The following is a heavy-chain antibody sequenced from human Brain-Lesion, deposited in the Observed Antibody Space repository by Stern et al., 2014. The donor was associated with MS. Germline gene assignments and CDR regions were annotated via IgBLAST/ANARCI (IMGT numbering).Heavy chain of an antibody. J-gene: IGHJ6*02. V-gene: IGHV3-21*01. CDR2: ISSTTAYI. D-gene: IGHD4-17*01. Sequence: VQPAQSGGGVAKRGGSRRVSYAASGFSFNPYCISWVRQAPGKGLEWLSSISSTTAYIYYAEPVKVRVTLPRDNAKTSVLRHTNGLGADDTAVYYCARGYGDAYYRGLDVWGQGTTVTVSS. CDR1: GFSFNPYC. CDR3: ARGYGDAYYRGLDV.